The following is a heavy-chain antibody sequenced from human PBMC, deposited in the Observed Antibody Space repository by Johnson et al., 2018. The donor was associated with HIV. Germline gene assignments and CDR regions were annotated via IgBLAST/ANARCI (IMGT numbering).Heavy chain of an antibody. Sequence: QVQLVESGGGVVQSGGSLRLSCTASGFTFSNYGIHWVRQTPGKGLEWVAFIRSDESNKYYADSVKGRFTISRDNSKNTLYLQMNSLRAEDTAVYYCAKDISQWLIRAFDIWGQGTMVTVSS. CDR3: AKDISQWLIRAFDI. CDR2: IRSDESNK. CDR1: GFTFSNYG. J-gene: IGHJ3*02. D-gene: IGHD5-12*01. V-gene: IGHV3-30*02.